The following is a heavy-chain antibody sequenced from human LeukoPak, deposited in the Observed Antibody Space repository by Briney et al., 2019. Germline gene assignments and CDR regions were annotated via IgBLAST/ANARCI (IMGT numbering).Heavy chain of an antibody. CDR2: ISSSSSYI. CDR3: ARGFRIAAASDYYYYYYMDV. CDR1: GFTVSRNY. D-gene: IGHD6-25*01. Sequence: PGGSLRLSCAASGFTVSRNYMNWVRQAPGKGLEWVSSISSSSSYIYYADSVKGRFTISRDNAKNSLYLQMNSLRAEDTAVYYCARGFRIAAASDYYYYYYMDVWGKGTTVTISS. V-gene: IGHV3-21*01. J-gene: IGHJ6*03.